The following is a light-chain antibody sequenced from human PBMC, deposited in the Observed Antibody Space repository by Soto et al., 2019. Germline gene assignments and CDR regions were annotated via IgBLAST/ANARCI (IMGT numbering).Light chain of an antibody. CDR2: DAS. Sequence: DIQMTQSPSSLSASVGDRVTITSRASQAISNNLAWFQQKPGKAPKSLIYDASTLQSGVPSKFSGSGSWTDFTLTISNLQPEDFATYYCKQYNNYPLTVGGGTKVEI. J-gene: IGKJ4*01. CDR3: KQYNNYPLT. V-gene: IGKV1-16*02. CDR1: QAISNN.